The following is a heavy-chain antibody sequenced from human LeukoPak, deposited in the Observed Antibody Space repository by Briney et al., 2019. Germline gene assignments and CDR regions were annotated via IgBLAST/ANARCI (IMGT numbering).Heavy chain of an antibody. CDR3: ARARLAVFDY. CDR2: INHSGST. V-gene: IGHV4-38-2*02. J-gene: IGHJ4*02. Sequence: SETLSLTCTVSGYSISSSYYWGWIRQPPGKGLEWIGEINHSGSTNYNPSLKSRVTISVDTSKNQFSLKLSSVTAADTAVYYCARARLAVFDYWGQGTLVTVSS. D-gene: IGHD6-19*01. CDR1: GYSISSSYY.